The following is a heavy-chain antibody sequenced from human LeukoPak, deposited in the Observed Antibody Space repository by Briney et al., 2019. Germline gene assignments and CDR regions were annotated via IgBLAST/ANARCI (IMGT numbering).Heavy chain of an antibody. V-gene: IGHV4-39*01. Sequence: SETLSLTCTVSGGSISSSSYYWGWIRQPPGKGLEWIGSIYYSGSTYYNPSLKSRVTISVDTSKNQFSLKLSSVTAADTAVYYCARSYSNHFDYWGQGTLVTVSS. D-gene: IGHD4-4*01. CDR1: GGSISSSSYY. J-gene: IGHJ4*02. CDR3: ARSYSNHFDY. CDR2: IYYSGST.